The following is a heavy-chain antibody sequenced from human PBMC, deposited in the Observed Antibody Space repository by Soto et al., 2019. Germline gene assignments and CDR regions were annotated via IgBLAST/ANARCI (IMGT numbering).Heavy chain of an antibody. D-gene: IGHD4-4*01. V-gene: IGHV1-18*01. Sequence: QVQLVQSGAEVKKAGASVKVSCKASGYTFVSYVISWVRQAPGQGLEWMGWVSAYNGNTNYAQNLQGRVTMTADTSTSTAYLELRSLRSDDTAVYYCARGSDTVTTYWFDPWGQGTLVTVSS. CDR2: VSAYNGNT. CDR3: ARGSDTVTTYWFDP. CDR1: GYTFVSYV. J-gene: IGHJ5*02.